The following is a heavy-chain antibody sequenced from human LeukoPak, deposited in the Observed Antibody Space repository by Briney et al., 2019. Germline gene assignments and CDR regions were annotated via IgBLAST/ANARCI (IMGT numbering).Heavy chain of an antibody. V-gene: IGHV5-51*01. CDR2: IYPGDSDT. CDR1: GYSFTNYW. J-gene: IGHJ4*02. D-gene: IGHD6-13*01. CDR3: ATAIASAGGLNY. Sequence: GASLKISCKGSGYSFTNYWIGWVRQLPGQGLEWMGIIYPGDSDTRYNPSFQGQVIISADKSISTAYLQWSSLKASDTAMFYCATAIASAGGLNYWGQGTLVTVSS.